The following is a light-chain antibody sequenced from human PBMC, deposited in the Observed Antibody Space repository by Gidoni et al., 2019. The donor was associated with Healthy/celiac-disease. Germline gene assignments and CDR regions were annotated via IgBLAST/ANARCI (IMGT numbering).Light chain of an antibody. CDR3: QQYNNWPPWT. J-gene: IGKJ1*01. Sequence: EIVMTPSPATLSVSPGERATLSCRASQSVSSNLAWYQQKPGQAPRLLIYGASTRATGIPARFSGSGSGTEFNLTISSLQSEDFAVYYCQQYNNWPPWTFGQGTKVEIK. V-gene: IGKV3-15*01. CDR2: GAS. CDR1: QSVSSN.